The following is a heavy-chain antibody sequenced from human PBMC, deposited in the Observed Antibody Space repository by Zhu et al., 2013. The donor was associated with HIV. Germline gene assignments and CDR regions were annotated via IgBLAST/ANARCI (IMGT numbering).Heavy chain of an antibody. CDR1: GGSISSGDYY. Sequence: VQLQESGPGLVKPSQTLSLTCTVSGGSISSGDYYWSWIRQPPGKGLEWIGYIYHSGSTYYNPSLKSRLTISVDRSKNQFSLKLTSVTAADTAVYYCAIAAKDPYFDYVGPGNPGHRLL. CDR2: IYHSGST. J-gene: IGHJ4*02. V-gene: IGHV4-30-2*01. CDR3: AIAAKDPYFDY.